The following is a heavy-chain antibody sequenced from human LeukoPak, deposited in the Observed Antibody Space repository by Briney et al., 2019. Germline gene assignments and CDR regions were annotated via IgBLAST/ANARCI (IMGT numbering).Heavy chain of an antibody. Sequence: GGSLRLSCAASGFTFSSYSMNWVRQAPGKGLEWVSYISSDSRTIYYADSVKGRFTISRDNAKNPLYLQMKSLRDEDTAVYYCARYGSGTSYITNYFDYWGQGTLVTVSS. D-gene: IGHD3-10*01. CDR1: GFTFSSYS. V-gene: IGHV3-48*02. CDR3: ARYGSGTSYITNYFDY. J-gene: IGHJ4*02. CDR2: ISSDSRTI.